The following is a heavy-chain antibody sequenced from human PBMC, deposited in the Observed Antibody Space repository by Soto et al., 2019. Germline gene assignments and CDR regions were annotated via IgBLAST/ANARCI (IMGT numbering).Heavy chain of an antibody. V-gene: IGHV1-18*01. D-gene: IGHD1-1*01. CDR2: SSAYNGDT. J-gene: IGHJ4*02. CDR3: ASIGGETTSLKLRF. CDR1: GYTFITYG. Sequence: QVQLVQSGAEVKKPGGSVKVSCKASGYTFITYGVSWVRQAPGQGLEWMGWSSAYNGDTNYAQNLQGRVTMTTETSTSTVYMELRGKRSDDATVYYCASIGGETTSLKLRFWGQGTLVTVSS.